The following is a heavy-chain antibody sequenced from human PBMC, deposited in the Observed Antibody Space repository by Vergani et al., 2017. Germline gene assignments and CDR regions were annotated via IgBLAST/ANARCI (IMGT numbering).Heavy chain of an antibody. V-gene: IGHV3-9*02. CDR1: GFTSAGYA. J-gene: IGHJ5*02. CDR2: ISWNSNSI. D-gene: IGHD6-6*01. Sequence: EVQLDESGGGLVLPGRSLRLSCVASGFTSAGYAMHWVLQAPGKGLEWVSGISWNSNSIGYADSVKGRFTISRDNAKNSLYLQMNSLRAEDTALYYCAKDLGTSSGGGWFDPWGQGTLVTVSS. CDR3: AKDLGTSSGGGWFDP.